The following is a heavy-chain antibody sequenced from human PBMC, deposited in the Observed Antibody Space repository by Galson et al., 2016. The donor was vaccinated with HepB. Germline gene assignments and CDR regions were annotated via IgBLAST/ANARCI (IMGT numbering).Heavy chain of an antibody. J-gene: IGHJ6*02. CDR2: IDPSDSHT. CDR3: ARQGSSAGELYYYYGMDV. CDR1: GYSFSTYW. V-gene: IGHV5-10-1*01. D-gene: IGHD2-15*01. Sequence: QSGAEVKKPGESLRISCKDSGYSFSTYWIIWVRQMPGKGLEWMGRIDPSDSHTNYSPSFQGHVTISADKSISTAYLQWSSLKASDTGIYYCARQGSSAGELYYYYGMDVWGQGTTVTVSS.